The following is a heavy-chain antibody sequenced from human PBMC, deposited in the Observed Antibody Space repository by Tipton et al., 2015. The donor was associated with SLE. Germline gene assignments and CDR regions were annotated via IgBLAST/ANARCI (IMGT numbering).Heavy chain of an antibody. V-gene: IGHV4-61*02. CDR3: ARDIAAAGTNYFDY. D-gene: IGHD6-13*01. J-gene: IGHJ4*02. CDR1: GGSISSGSYY. Sequence: TLSLTCTVSGGSISSGSYYWSWIRQPAGKGLEWIGRIYTSGSTNYNPSLKGRVTISVDTSKNQFSLKLSSVTAADTAVYYCARDIAAAGTNYFDYWGQGTLVAVSS. CDR2: IYTSGST.